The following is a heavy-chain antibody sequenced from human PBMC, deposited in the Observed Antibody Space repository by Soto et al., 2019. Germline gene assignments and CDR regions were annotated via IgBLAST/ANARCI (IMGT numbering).Heavy chain of an antibody. CDR2: ISGYNGNT. Sequence: GGPVKVSCKGSGYTLWSYGISWVRQAPGQGVEWMGWISGYNGNTHYSQKFQGKVTMTTDTSTSTAYMELRNLRSDDTAVYYCAKADSNYAGRFSYYYMDVWGTGTMVTVSS. V-gene: IGHV1-18*01. CDR3: AKADSNYAGRFSYYYMDV. J-gene: IGHJ6*03. D-gene: IGHD4-4*01. CDR1: GYTLWSYG.